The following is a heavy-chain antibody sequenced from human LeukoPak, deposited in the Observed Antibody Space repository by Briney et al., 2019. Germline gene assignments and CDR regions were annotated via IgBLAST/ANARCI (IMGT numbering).Heavy chain of an antibody. CDR1: GGSISSYY. D-gene: IGHD6-13*01. V-gene: IGHV4-59*01. CDR3: AARRGSSWFFDY. CDR2: IYYSGST. J-gene: IGHJ4*02. Sequence: PSETLSLTCTVSGGSISSYYLSWVRQPPGKGLERVGYIYYSGSTNYNPSLKSRVTISVDTSKNQFSLKLSSVTAADTAVYYCAARRGSSWFFDYWGQGTLVTVSS.